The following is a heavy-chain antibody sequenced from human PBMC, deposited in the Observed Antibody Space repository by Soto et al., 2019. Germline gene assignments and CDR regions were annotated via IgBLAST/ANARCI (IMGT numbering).Heavy chain of an antibody. J-gene: IGHJ5*02. CDR3: AHRQTVVAGNWFVP. D-gene: IGHD2-2*01. CDR1: GFALSTSGVG. Sequence: QITLKESGPTLVKPTQTLTLTCTFSGFALSTSGVGVGWIRQPPGKALEWLALIYWDDDKRYSPSLKRRLTNTTDHSQSQVGLTITNMDPVDTATYCRAHRQTVVAGNWFVPWGQGTLVAVSS. CDR2: IYWDDDK. V-gene: IGHV2-5*02.